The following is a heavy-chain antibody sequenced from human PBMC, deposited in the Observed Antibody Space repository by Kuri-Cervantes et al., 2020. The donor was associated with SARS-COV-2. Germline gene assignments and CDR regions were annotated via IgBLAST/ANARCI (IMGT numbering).Heavy chain of an antibody. CDR3: ARRGDSSSWDVFDY. Sequence: SETLSLTCTVSGYSISSGYYWGWIRQPPGKGLEWIGSIYHSGSTYYDPSLKSRVTISVDTSKNQFSLKLSSVTAADTAVYYCARRGDSSSWDVFDYWGQGTLVTVSS. V-gene: IGHV4-38-2*02. J-gene: IGHJ4*02. CDR1: GYSISSGYY. D-gene: IGHD6-13*01. CDR2: IYHSGST.